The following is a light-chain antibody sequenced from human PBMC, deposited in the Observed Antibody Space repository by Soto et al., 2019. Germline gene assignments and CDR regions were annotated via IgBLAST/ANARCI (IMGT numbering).Light chain of an antibody. V-gene: IGKV3-15*01. CDR3: QQYDNWPMT. CDR1: RSVNNN. J-gene: IGKJ5*01. Sequence: EVMLTQPPATLPVSPGERAILSGRASRSVNNNYLAWYQQKPGHAPRLLIYGVSTRAAGTPARFSGSGSGTEFTLTISSLQSEDFAVYYCQQYDNWPMTVGQGTRLEIK. CDR2: GVS.